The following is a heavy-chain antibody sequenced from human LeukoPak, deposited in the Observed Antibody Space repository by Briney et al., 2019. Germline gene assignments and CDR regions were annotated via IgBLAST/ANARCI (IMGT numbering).Heavy chain of an antibody. CDR1: GFTFSSYA. CDR3: AKSDSSYISCYVLDY. D-gene: IGHD2-2*01. J-gene: IGHJ4*02. CDR2: ISGSGVNI. Sequence: GGSLRLSCAASGFTFSSYAMSWVRQAPGKGLEWVSAISGSGVNIYYADSVKGRFTISRDSSKKTLYLQMNILRAEDTTVYYCAKSDSSYISCYVLDYWGQGTQVTVSS. V-gene: IGHV3-23*01.